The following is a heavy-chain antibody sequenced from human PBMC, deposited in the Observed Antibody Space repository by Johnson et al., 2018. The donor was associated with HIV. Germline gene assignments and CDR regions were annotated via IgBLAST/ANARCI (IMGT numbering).Heavy chain of an antibody. CDR3: ARTLGFGTEDAFDI. Sequence: EVQLVESGGGVVRPGGSLRLSCAASGFTLSSYDIHWVRQATGKGLEWVAAIGTTGDTFYPGSVKGRFTISRENAKNSLYLQMNSLRAGDTAVYYCARTLGFGTEDAFDIWGQGTMVTVSS. CDR1: GFTLSSYD. CDR2: IGTTGDT. D-gene: IGHD3-10*01. J-gene: IGHJ3*02. V-gene: IGHV3-13*01.